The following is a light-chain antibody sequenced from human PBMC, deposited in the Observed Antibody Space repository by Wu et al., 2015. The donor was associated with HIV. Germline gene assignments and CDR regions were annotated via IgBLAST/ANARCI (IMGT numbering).Light chain of an antibody. V-gene: IGKV1-6*01. J-gene: IGKJ1*01. CDR3: LQTYHYPWT. CDR1: QDIESD. CDR2: AAS. Sequence: IQMTQSPSTLSASIGDRVAITCRASQDIESDLDWYQQRPGKAPKLLIYAASILQSEIPSRFSASRSGTYFTLTISGLRPEDFATYYCLQTYHYPWTFGQGTKVEI.